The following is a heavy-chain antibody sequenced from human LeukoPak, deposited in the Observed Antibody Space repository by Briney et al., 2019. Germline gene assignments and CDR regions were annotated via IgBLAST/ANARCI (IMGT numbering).Heavy chain of an antibody. J-gene: IGHJ3*02. CDR2: IYYSGST. CDR3: ARVRFSGAFDI. V-gene: IGHV4-59*01. D-gene: IGHD4-17*01. CDR1: GGSISSYY. Sequence: PSETLSLTCTVSGGSISSYYWSWIRQPPGKGLEWIGYIYYSGSTNYNPSLKSRVTISVDTSKNQFSLKLSSVTAADTAVYYCARVRFSGAFDIWGQGTMVTVSS.